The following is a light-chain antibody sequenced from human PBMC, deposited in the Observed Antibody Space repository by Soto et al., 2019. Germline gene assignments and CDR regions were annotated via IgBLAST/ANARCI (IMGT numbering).Light chain of an antibody. V-gene: IGKV1-5*01. Sequence: DIQMTQSPSTLSASVGDRVTITCRASQSIGSSLAWYQQKPGKAPNLLISDASSLERGVPSRFSGSGSGTEFTLIISSLQPDDFATYYCQQYNGFSRTFGQGTKVEIK. CDR1: QSIGSS. J-gene: IGKJ1*01. CDR2: DAS. CDR3: QQYNGFSRT.